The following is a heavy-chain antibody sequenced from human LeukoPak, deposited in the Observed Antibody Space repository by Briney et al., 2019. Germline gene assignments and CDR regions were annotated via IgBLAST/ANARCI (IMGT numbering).Heavy chain of an antibody. D-gene: IGHD2-15*01. J-gene: IGHJ3*02. Sequence: PGGSLRLSCAASGFTFSNYAMHWVGRAPAKGLKWLAVIGYDGSNDYYANSVKGRFAISRDNSKNTVYLQMNSLRAEDTAVYYCAREADCSGGNCYRGAFDIWGQGTMITVSS. CDR2: IGYDGSND. CDR3: AREADCSGGNCYRGAFDI. CDR1: GFTFSNYA. V-gene: IGHV3-33*01.